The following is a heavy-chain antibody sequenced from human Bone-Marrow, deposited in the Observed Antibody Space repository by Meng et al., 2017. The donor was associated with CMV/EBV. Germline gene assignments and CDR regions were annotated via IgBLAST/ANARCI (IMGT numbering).Heavy chain of an antibody. Sequence: QNNFNESVLTSLTPTQTLALTCTLYGVSLRTSGAGLGWLRQPPGKALEWLSLIYSDDDKRYSPSMKSRLTITKETSKNQVVLTTTNMDPVDTATYYCAHRLGVEQQLVRDYWGQGTLVTVSS. J-gene: IGHJ4*02. V-gene: IGHV2-5*02. CDR3: AHRLGVEQQLVRDY. CDR1: GVSLRTSGAG. D-gene: IGHD6-13*01. CDR2: IYSDDDK.